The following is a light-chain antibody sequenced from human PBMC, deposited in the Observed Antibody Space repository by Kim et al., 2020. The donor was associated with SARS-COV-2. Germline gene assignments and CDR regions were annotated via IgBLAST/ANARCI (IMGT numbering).Light chain of an antibody. CDR2: SAS. V-gene: IGKV3-15*01. Sequence: VSPGERATLSCRASQSVSSNLAWYQQKPGQAPRLLMYSASTRATGIPARFSGSGSGTEFTLTISSLQSEDFALYYCQQYNSWPRTFGQGTKVDIK. J-gene: IGKJ1*01. CDR3: QQYNSWPRT. CDR1: QSVSSN.